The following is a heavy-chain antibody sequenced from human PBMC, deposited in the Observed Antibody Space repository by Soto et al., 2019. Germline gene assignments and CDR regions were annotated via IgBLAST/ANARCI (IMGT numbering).Heavy chain of an antibody. CDR3: GLDKDREQLGGNYYSGIEV. CDR1: GGTFGNSA. V-gene: IGHV1-69*12. CDR2: IIPIFSTP. J-gene: IGHJ6*01. Sequence: QVQLVQSGAEVKKPGSSVTVSCKASGGTFGNSAISWVRQAPGQGLEWMGGIIPIFSTPDYAQKLQGRITITADDSTTRAYMELTSLKSEDRVVYYCGLDKDREQLGGNYYSGIEVRGQGTKVTVSS. D-gene: IGHD2-15*01.